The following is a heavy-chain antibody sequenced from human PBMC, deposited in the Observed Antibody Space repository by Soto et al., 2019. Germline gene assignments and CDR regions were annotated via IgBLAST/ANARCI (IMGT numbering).Heavy chain of an antibody. Sequence: EVQLVESGGGLVQPGGSLRLSCAASGFTFSSYWMSWVRQAPGKGLEWVANLKQDGSEKYYVDSVKGRFTISRDNAKNSLYLQMNSLRAEDTAVYYCARVNKLLMVHGDYWGQGTLVTVSS. CDR1: GFTFSSYW. J-gene: IGHJ4*02. CDR3: ARVNKLLMVHGDY. CDR2: LKQDGSEK. D-gene: IGHD2-15*01. V-gene: IGHV3-7*01.